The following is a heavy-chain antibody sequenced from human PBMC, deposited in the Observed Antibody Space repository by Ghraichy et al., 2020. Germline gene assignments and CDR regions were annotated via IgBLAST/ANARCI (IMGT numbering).Heavy chain of an antibody. CDR1: GGSFSGYY. Sequence: GSLRLSCAVYGGSFSGYYWSWIRQPPGKGLEWIGEINHSGSTNYNPSLKSRVTISVDTSKNQFSLKLSSVTAADTAVYYCARGREGYCSSTSCLSYFDYWGQGTLVTVSS. CDR3: ARGREGYCSSTSCLSYFDY. D-gene: IGHD2-2*01. V-gene: IGHV4-34*01. CDR2: INHSGST. J-gene: IGHJ4*02.